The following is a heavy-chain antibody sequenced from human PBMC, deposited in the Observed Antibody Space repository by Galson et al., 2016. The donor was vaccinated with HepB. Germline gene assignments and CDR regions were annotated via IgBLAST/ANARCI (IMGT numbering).Heavy chain of an antibody. CDR1: GVSTKSYY. Sequence: ETLSLTCPVSGVSTKSYYWRWIRQPPGKGLEWIGYIYYGGTPNYNPSLRSRVTMSVDTTKNQFSLNMSSVTAADTAVYYCARESSSWYQNWFDPWGQGTLVTVSS. CDR2: IYYGGTP. J-gene: IGHJ5*02. D-gene: IGHD6-13*01. CDR3: ARESSSWYQNWFDP. V-gene: IGHV4-59*12.